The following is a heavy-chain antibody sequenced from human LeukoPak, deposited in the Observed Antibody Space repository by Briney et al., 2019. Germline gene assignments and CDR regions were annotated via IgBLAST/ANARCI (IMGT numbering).Heavy chain of an antibody. CDR3: ARVVPLWFGELSSELDY. D-gene: IGHD3-10*01. Sequence: ASVKVSCMASGYTFTGYYMHWVRQAPGQGLEWMGWINPNSGGTNYAQKFQGRVTMTRDTSISTAYMELSRLRSDDTAVYYCARVVPLWFGELSSELDYWGQGTLVTVSS. CDR1: GYTFTGYY. CDR2: INPNSGGT. V-gene: IGHV1-2*02. J-gene: IGHJ4*02.